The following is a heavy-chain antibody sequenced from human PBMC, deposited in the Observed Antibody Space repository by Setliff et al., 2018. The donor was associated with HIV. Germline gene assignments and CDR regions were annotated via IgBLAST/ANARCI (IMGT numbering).Heavy chain of an antibody. J-gene: IGHJ4*02. Sequence: GGSLRLSCAGSGFTFSDAWITWVRQAPGKGLEWLGRIKSNTDGGTTDYAAPVKGRFTIPRDDSENTLYLQMNSLKTEDTGVYYCTNWGSGSLSDYWGQGTLVTVSS. CDR2: IKSNTDGGTT. CDR1: GFTFSDAW. CDR3: TNWGSGSLSDY. D-gene: IGHD1-26*01. V-gene: IGHV3-15*01.